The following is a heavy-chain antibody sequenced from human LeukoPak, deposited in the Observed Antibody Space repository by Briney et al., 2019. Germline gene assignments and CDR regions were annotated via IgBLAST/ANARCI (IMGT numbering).Heavy chain of an antibody. V-gene: IGHV1-18*01. D-gene: IGHD2-21*02. CDR1: GYTFSSYG. Sequence: ASVNVSCTASGYTFSSYGINWVRQAPGQGLEWMGWISVINNANTRYAQNFQGRLTMTTDTSTTTAYMELRSLRSDDTAVYYCSREFPFCGADCFSGVFDIWGQGTMVTVS. CDR3: SREFPFCGADCFSGVFDI. J-gene: IGHJ3*02. CDR2: ISVINNANT.